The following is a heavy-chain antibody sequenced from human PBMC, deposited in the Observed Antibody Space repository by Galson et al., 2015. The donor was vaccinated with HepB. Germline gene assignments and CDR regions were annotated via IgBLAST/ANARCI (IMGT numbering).Heavy chain of an antibody. D-gene: IGHD3-16*01. CDR2: ISTSGSTI. CDR3: ARGGVPRGMDY. V-gene: IGHV3-48*01. Sequence: SLRLSCAASGFTFSSYSMNWVRQAPGKGLEWVSYISTSGSTIYYADSVKGRFTISRDNAKNSMYLQMNSLRADDTAVYYCARGGVPRGMDYWGQGTLVTVSS. CDR1: GFTFSSYS. J-gene: IGHJ4*02.